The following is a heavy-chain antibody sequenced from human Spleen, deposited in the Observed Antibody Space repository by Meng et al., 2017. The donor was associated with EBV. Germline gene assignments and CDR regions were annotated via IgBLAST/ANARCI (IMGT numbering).Heavy chain of an antibody. CDR2: LIPMYGVI. Sequence: QVQLVQSGAEVKKPXSSVKVSCKASGGTFSTYEFSWVRQAPGQGLEWMGGLIPMYGVINPALKFKDRITISADKPTSVVYLEFRDLSHKDTAVHYCARGGRVILHNFDIWGQGTLGTVSS. V-gene: IGHV1-69*17. CDR3: ARGGRVILHNFDI. D-gene: IGHD3-16*01. CDR1: GGTFSTYE. J-gene: IGHJ4*02.